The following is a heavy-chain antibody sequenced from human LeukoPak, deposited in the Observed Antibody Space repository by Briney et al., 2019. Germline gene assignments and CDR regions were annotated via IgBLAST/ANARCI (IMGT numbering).Heavy chain of an antibody. V-gene: IGHV3-20*01. CDR2: ISGNGDVT. Sequence: GGSLRLSCAASGFTFDDYGMSWVRKGPGKGLEWVSGISGNGDVTSYPDSVKGRFTISRDNAKNSLYLQINSLRVEDTAFYHCARGGGFGNLLSRAFDIWGQGTMVTVSS. CDR1: GFTFDDYG. CDR3: ARGGGFGNLLSRAFDI. D-gene: IGHD3-10*01. J-gene: IGHJ3*02.